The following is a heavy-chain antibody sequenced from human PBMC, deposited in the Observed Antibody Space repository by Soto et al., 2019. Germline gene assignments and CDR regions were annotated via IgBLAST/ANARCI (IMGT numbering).Heavy chain of an antibody. Sequence: LRLSCEASVFPFSVYSMDWVRQAPGKGLEWVSSISSSSSYIYYADSVKGRFTISRDNAKNPLYLQMNSLRAEDTAVYYCARVRLVRFNSYYYGMDVWGQGTTVTVSS. CDR3: ARVRLVRFNSYYYGMDV. CDR1: VFPFSVYS. J-gene: IGHJ6*01. CDR2: ISSSSSYI. D-gene: IGHD2-2*01. V-gene: IGHV3-21*01.